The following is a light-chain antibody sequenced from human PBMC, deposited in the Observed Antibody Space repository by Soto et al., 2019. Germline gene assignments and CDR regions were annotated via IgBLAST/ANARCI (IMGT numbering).Light chain of an antibody. CDR1: QSVSSSY. CDR2: GVS. Sequence: EIVLTQSPGTLSLSPGERATLSCGASQSVSSSYLAWYQQKPGQAPRLLISGVSNRATGTPDRFSGSGSGTDFTLTISSLEPEDFAVFYCHQYGISPPTFGPGTKVDIK. V-gene: IGKV3-20*01. CDR3: HQYGISPPT. J-gene: IGKJ1*01.